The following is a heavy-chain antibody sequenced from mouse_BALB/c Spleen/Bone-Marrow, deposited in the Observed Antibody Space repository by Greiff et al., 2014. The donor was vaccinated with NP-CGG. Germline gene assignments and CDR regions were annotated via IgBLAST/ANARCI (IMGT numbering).Heavy chain of an antibody. CDR1: GFNIKDTY. D-gene: IGHD1-1*01. V-gene: IGHV14-3*02. CDR2: IDPANGNT. CDR3: APYYYGSSQFAY. Sequence: EVQLQESGAELVKPGASVKLSCTASGFNIKDTYMHWVKQRPEQGLEWIGRIDPANGNTKYDPKFQGKATITADTSSNTAYLQLSCLTSEDTAVYYCAPYYYGSSQFAYWGQGTLVTVSA. J-gene: IGHJ3*01.